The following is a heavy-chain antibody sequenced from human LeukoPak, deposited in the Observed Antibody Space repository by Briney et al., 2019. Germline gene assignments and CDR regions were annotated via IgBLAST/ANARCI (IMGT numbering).Heavy chain of an antibody. Sequence: GGSLRLSCAASGFTFSSYAMHWVRQAPGKGLEWVAVISYDGSHKYYAESVKGRFTISRDDSKNTLYLQMNSLRAEDTALYYCAKAHCSSTSCQSYYWGQGTLVTVSS. CDR2: ISYDGSHK. CDR3: AKAHCSSTSCQSYY. D-gene: IGHD2-2*01. V-gene: IGHV3-30*04. J-gene: IGHJ4*02. CDR1: GFTFSSYA.